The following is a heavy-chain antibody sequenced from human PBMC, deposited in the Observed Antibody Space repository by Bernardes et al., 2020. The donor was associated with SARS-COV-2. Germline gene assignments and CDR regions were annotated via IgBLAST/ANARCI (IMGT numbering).Heavy chain of an antibody. Sequence: GGSLRLSCVASGFTVSINYMTWVRQAPGKGLEWVSITYSAGTTYYADSVKGRFTVIRDHSKNTLYLQMNSLRDEDTAVYYCTRRMATNWGSDYWGQGALVTVSS. D-gene: IGHD3-16*01. J-gene: IGHJ4*02. V-gene: IGHV3-66*02. CDR2: TYSAGTT. CDR3: TRRMATNWGSDY. CDR1: GFTVSINY.